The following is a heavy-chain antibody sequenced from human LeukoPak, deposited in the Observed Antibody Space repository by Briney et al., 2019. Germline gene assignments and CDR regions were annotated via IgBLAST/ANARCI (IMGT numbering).Heavy chain of an antibody. J-gene: IGHJ6*03. CDR1: GGSISSYY. Sequence: SETLSLTCTVSGGSISSYYWSWIRQPAGKGLEWIGRIYTSGSTNYNPSLKSRVTMPVDTSKNQFSLKLSSVTAADTAVYYCARDPLWFGESENYYYYMDVWGKGTTVTISS. D-gene: IGHD3-10*01. V-gene: IGHV4-4*07. CDR3: ARDPLWFGESENYYYYMDV. CDR2: IYTSGST.